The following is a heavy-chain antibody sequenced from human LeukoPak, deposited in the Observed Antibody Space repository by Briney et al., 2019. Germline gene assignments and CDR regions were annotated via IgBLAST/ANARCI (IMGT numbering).Heavy chain of an antibody. CDR3: ARCDDILTGPFDY. CDR2: IDIPGNT. Sequence: GGSLRLSCAASGFTLSIYDMHWVRQPPGKGLEWVSGIDIPGNTYYPDSVKGRFTMSRESAKNSLYLQMNSLRAGDTAVYYCARCDDILTGPFDYWGQGTLVTVSS. J-gene: IGHJ4*02. V-gene: IGHV3-13*01. D-gene: IGHD3-9*01. CDR1: GFTLSIYD.